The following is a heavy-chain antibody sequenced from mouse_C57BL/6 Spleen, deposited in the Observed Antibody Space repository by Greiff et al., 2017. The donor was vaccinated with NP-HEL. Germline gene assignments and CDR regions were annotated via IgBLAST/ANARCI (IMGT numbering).Heavy chain of an antibody. CDR3: ASYYGSSYAMDY. D-gene: IGHD1-1*01. CDR2: INPYNGDT. V-gene: IGHV1-20*01. CDR1: GYSFTGYF. J-gene: IGHJ4*01. Sequence: EVQLQQSGPELVKPGDSVKISCKASGYSFTGYFMNWVMQSHGKSLEWIGRINPYNGDTFYNQKFKGKATFTVDKSSSAAHMELRSLTSEDSAVYYCASYYGSSYAMDYWGQGTSVTVSS.